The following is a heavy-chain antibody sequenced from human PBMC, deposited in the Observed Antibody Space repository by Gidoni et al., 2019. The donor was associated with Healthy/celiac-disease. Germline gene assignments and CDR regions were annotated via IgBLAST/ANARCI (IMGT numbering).Heavy chain of an antibody. CDR3: AREARVSSIAVAGTPRANAFDI. D-gene: IGHD6-19*01. V-gene: IGHV4-34*01. CDR2: INHSGST. CDR1: GGSFSGYY. Sequence: QVQLQQWGAGLLKPSETLSLTCAVYGGSFSGYYWSWIRQPPGKGLEWIGEINHSGSTNYNPSLKSRVTISVDTSKNQFSLKLSSVTAADTAVYYCAREARVSSIAVAGTPRANAFDIWGQGTMVTVSS. J-gene: IGHJ3*02.